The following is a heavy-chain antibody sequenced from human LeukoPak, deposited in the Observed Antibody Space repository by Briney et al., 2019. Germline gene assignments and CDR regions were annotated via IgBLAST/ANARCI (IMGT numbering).Heavy chain of an antibody. CDR3: AKVVGPTPYFFDY. Sequence: GGSLRLSCAASGFTFRSYAMSWVRQAPGKGLEWVSGVSNSGGSTYYADSVKGRFTISRDNAKNTAYLQMNSLRADDTAVYYCAKVVGPTPYFFDYWGQGTLVTVSS. CDR2: VSNSGGST. D-gene: IGHD1-26*01. CDR1: GFTFRSYA. J-gene: IGHJ4*02. V-gene: IGHV3-23*01.